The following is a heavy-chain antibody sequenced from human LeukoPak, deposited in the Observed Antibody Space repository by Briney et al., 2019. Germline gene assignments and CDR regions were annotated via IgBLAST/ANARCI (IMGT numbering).Heavy chain of an antibody. J-gene: IGHJ4*02. CDR2: ISYDGSNK. V-gene: IGHV3-30*18. CDR1: GFTFSSYG. CDR3: AKGIQTHASGYEDNDY. Sequence: LPGGSLRLSCAASGFTFSSYGMHWVRQAPGKGLEWVAVISYDGSNKYYADSVKGRFTISRDNSKNTLYLQMNSLRAEDTAVYYCAKGIQTHASGYEDNDYWGQGTLVTVSS. D-gene: IGHD5-12*01.